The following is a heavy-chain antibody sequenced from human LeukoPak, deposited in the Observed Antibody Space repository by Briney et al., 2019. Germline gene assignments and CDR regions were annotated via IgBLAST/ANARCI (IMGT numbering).Heavy chain of an antibody. CDR1: GGSFSGYY. CDR3: ARRHYYGSGSPTDGMDV. Sequence: SETLSLTCAVYGGSFSGYYWSWIRQPAGKGLEWIGRIYTSGSTNYNPSLKSRVTISVDTSKNQFSLKLSSVSAADTAVYYCARRHYYGSGSPTDGMDVWGQGTTVTVSS. J-gene: IGHJ6*02. V-gene: IGHV4-59*10. CDR2: IYTSGST. D-gene: IGHD3-10*01.